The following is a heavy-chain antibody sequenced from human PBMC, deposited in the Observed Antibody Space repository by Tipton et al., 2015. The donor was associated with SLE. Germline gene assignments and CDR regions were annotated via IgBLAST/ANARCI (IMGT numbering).Heavy chain of an antibody. Sequence: TLSLTCTVSGGSISSSSYYWGWIRQPAGKGLEWIGHIYTSGSTNYNPSLKSRVTISVDTSKNQFSLKLSSVTAADTAVYYCARDRGKSPDIWGQGTMVTVSS. CDR3: ARDRGKSPDI. CDR2: IYTSGST. CDR1: GGSISSSSYY. J-gene: IGHJ3*02. D-gene: IGHD3-10*01. V-gene: IGHV4-61*09.